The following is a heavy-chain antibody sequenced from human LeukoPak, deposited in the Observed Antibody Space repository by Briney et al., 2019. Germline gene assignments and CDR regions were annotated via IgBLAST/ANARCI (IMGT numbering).Heavy chain of an antibody. D-gene: IGHD1-26*01. J-gene: IGHJ4*02. CDR3: ARNASDSGTTYFDY. V-gene: IGHV4-39*01. CDR1: GGSISRSNYY. CDR2: IYYSGST. Sequence: SETLSLTCSASGGSISRSNYYWAWIRLPPGKELEWIGSIYYSGSTSYNPSLKSRVTISVDTSKNQFSLKLGSVTAADTAVYYCARNASDSGTTYFDYWGQGTLVTVSS.